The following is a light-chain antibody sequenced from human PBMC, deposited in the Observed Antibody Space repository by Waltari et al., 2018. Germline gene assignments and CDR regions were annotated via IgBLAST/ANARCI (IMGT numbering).Light chain of an antibody. CDR2: DNH. CDR3: VSWDNSLTAVV. CDR1: SSTIGNYF. Sequence: FVLTPHPSVSAAPGQKVTISCSAGSSTIGNYFVSWYHQLTGATPKRLIYDNHKPPSGIPDRFSASKSGTSPTLDINVLQIGDEADYYCVSWDNSLTAVVFGGGTKLTVL. J-gene: IGLJ2*01. V-gene: IGLV1-51*01.